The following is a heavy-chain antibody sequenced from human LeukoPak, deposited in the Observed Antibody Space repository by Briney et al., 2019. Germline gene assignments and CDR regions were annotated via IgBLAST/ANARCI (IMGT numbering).Heavy chain of an antibody. CDR2: IYHSGST. V-gene: IGHV4-4*02. D-gene: IGHD3-16*01. CDR1: GGSISSSNW. J-gene: IGHJ5*02. Sequence: SETLSLTCAVSGGSISSSNWWSWVRQPPGKGLEWIGEIYHSGSTNYNPSLKSRVTISVDTSKNQFSLKLSSVTAADTAVYYCARKGGSYGPRLRWFDPWGQGTLVTVSS. CDR3: ARKGGSYGPRLRWFDP.